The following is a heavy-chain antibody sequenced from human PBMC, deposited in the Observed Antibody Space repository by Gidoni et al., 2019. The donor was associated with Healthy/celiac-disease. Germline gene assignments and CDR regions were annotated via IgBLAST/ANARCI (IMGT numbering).Heavy chain of an antibody. CDR1: GSTFSRDG. CDR3: ARELLAAASLDYNYGLDV. J-gene: IGHJ6*02. CDR2: IWYDGSNK. Sequence: VTLVVSGGGVVQPGSALRLPCAASGSTFSRDGMHWVRQAPGKGLEWVAVIWYDGSNKYFAGSVKGRFTISRDNSKNTLCLQMNSLRAEDTAVYYCARELLAAASLDYNYGLDVWGQGTTVTVSS. V-gene: IGHV3-33*01. D-gene: IGHD6-13*01.